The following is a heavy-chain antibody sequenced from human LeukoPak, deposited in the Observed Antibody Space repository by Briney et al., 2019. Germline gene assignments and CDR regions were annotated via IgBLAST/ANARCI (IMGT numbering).Heavy chain of an antibody. CDR1: GFTFSNAW. CDR3: TTVNWPIWFGELQIAAGAFDI. V-gene: IGHV3-15*01. D-gene: IGHD3-10*01. J-gene: IGHJ3*02. CDR2: IKSKTDGGTT. Sequence: GGSLRLSCAASGFTFSNAWMSWVRQAPGKGLEWVGRIKSKTDGGTTDYAAPVKGRFTISRDDSKNTLYLQMNSLKTEDTAVYYCTTVNWPIWFGELQIAAGAFDIWGQGTMVTVSS.